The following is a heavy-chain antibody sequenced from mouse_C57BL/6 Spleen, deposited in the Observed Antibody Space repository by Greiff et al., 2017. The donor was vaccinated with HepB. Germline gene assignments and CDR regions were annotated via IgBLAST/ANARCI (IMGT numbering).Heavy chain of an antibody. CDR2: IDPEDGDT. V-gene: IGHV14-1*01. CDR3: TTKTMVTDWYFDV. D-gene: IGHD2-2*01. Sequence: EVQLQQSGAELVRPGASVKLSCTASGFNIKDYYMHWVKQRPEQGLEWIGRIDPEDGDTEYAPKFQGKATMTADTSSNTAYLQLSSLTSEDTAVYYCTTKTMVTDWYFDVWGTGTTVTVSS. J-gene: IGHJ1*03. CDR1: GFNIKDYY.